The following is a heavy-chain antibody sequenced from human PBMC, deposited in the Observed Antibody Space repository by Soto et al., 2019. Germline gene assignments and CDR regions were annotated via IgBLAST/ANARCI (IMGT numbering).Heavy chain of an antibody. CDR2: IYYSGST. CDR1: GGSISSYY. D-gene: IGHD6-6*01. J-gene: IGHJ5*02. CDR3: ARDPSIAARMSWFDP. V-gene: IGHV4-59*01. Sequence: LSLTCTVSGGSISSYYWSWIRQPPGKGLEWIGYIYYSGSTNYNPSLKSRVTISVDTSKNQFSLKLSSVTAADTAVYYCARDPSIAARMSWFDPWGQGTLVTVSS.